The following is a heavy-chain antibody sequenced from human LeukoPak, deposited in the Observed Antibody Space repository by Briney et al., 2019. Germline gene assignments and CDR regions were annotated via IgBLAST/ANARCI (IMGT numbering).Heavy chain of an antibody. CDR1: GFTFSSYA. J-gene: IGHJ5*02. CDR3: AKPSVGPNNYLFDP. D-gene: IGHD1-1*01. V-gene: IGHV3-23*01. CDR2: ISGSGGST. Sequence: TGGSLRLSCAASGFTFSSYAMSWVRQAPGKGLEWVSAISGSGGSTYYADSVKGRFTISRDNSKNTLYLQMNSLRAEDTAVYYCAKPSVGPNNYLFDPWGQGTLVTVSS.